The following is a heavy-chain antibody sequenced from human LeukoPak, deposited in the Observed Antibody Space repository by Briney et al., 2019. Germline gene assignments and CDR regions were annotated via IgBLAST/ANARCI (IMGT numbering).Heavy chain of an antibody. CDR1: GFTVSSNY. CDR2: IYSGGST. D-gene: IGHD4-17*01. V-gene: IGHV3-53*01. Sequence: PGGSLRLSCAASGFTVSSNYMSWVRHAPGKGLEWVSVIYSGGSTYYADSVKGRFTISRDNSKNTLYLQMNSLRAEDTAVYYCARVHATTVGFDYWGQGTPVTVSS. CDR3: ARVHATTVGFDY. J-gene: IGHJ4*02.